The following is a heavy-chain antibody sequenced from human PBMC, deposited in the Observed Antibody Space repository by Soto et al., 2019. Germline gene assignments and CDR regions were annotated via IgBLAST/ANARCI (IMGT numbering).Heavy chain of an antibody. Sequence: ASVKVSCKASGYTFTSYGISWVRQAPGQGLEWMGWISAYNGNTNYAQKLQGRVTMTTDTSTSTAYTELRSLRSDDTAVYYCARILRSFYYGMDVWGQGTTVTVSS. V-gene: IGHV1-18*01. D-gene: IGHD1-26*01. CDR2: ISAYNGNT. J-gene: IGHJ6*02. CDR1: GYTFTSYG. CDR3: ARILRSFYYGMDV.